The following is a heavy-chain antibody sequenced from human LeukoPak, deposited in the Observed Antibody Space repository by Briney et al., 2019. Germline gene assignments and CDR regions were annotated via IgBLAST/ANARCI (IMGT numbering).Heavy chain of an antibody. CDR2: VYYTGNT. V-gene: IGHV4-59*01. Sequence: SETLSLTRTVSGGSTSSYYWSWIRQSPGNGLEWIGYVYYTGNTNYNPSLKGRGTISLDTSNNHFSLKLTSATAADTALYYCARGAEAVQIYYYGMDVWGQGTTVTVSS. CDR1: GGSTSSYY. D-gene: IGHD6-19*01. CDR3: ARGAEAVQIYYYGMDV. J-gene: IGHJ6*02.